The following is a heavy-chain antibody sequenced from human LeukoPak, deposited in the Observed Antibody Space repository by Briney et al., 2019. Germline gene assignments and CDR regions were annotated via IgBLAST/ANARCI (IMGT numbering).Heavy chain of an antibody. CDR2: INHSGST. Sequence: PSETLSLTCAVYGGSSSGYYWSWIRQPPGKGLEWIGEINHSGSTNYNPSPKSRVTISVDTSKNQFSLKLSSVTAADTAVYYCARVSRSGSGRSGWFDPWGQGTLVTVSS. CDR1: GGSSSGYY. D-gene: IGHD3-10*01. CDR3: ARVSRSGSGRSGWFDP. J-gene: IGHJ5*02. V-gene: IGHV4-34*01.